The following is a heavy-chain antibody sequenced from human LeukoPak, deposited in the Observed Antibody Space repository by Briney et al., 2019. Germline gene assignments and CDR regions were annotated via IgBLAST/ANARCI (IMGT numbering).Heavy chain of an antibody. Sequence: GGSLRLSCTASGFTFGDYAMSWFRQAPGKGLEWVSAISGSGGSTYYADSVKGRFTISRDNSKNTLYLQMNSLRAEDTAVYYCARALAYSGYTYFDYWGQGTLVTVSS. J-gene: IGHJ4*02. D-gene: IGHD5-12*01. V-gene: IGHV3-23*01. CDR1: GFTFGDYA. CDR2: ISGSGGST. CDR3: ARALAYSGYTYFDY.